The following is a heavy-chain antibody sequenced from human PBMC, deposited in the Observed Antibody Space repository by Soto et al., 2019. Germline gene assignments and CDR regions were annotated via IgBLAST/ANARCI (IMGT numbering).Heavy chain of an antibody. CDR1: GGSVSSDSYY. CDR3: ARDSGSPWKNVRGRFDP. D-gene: IGHD1-1*01. Sequence: KTSETLSLTCNVSGGSVSSDSYYWSWIRQPPGEGLEWIGCIFFSGSTNYNPSLKSRVTISVDTSKNQFSLKLSSVTAADTAVYYCARDSGSPWKNVRGRFDPWGQGTLVTVSS. J-gene: IGHJ5*02. V-gene: IGHV4-61*01. CDR2: IFFSGST.